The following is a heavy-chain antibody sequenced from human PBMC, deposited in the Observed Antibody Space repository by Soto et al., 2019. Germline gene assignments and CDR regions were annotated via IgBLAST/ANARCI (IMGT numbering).Heavy chain of an antibody. CDR2: MYASGST. CDR3: ARELRLVVSYYGMDV. V-gene: IGHV4-4*07. D-gene: IGHD3-22*01. J-gene: IGHJ6*02. Sequence: QVQLQESGPGLVKPSETLSLTCTVSGGSISTYYLSCIRQPAGKGLEWIGRMYASGSTNYNPSLKGRVTLSVDTFKNHFSLKLSSVTAADTAVYYCARELRLVVSYYGMDVWGQGTTVTVSS. CDR1: GGSISTYY.